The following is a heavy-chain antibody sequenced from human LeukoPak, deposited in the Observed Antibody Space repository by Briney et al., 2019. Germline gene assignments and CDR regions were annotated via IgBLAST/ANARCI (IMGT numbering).Heavy chain of an antibody. CDR1: GFTFDDYA. V-gene: IGHV3-9*01. J-gene: IGHJ4*02. CDR3: ARDRWGYSYGGD. Sequence: GGSLRLSCAASGFTFDDYAMHWVRQAPGKGLEWVSGISWNSDNIGYADPVKGRFTISRDNAKNSLYLQMNSLRSEDTALYYCARDRWGYSYGGDWGQGTLVTVSS. D-gene: IGHD5-18*01. CDR2: ISWNSDNI.